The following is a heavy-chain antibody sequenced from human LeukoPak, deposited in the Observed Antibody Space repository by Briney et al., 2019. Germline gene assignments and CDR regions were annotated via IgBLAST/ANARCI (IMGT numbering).Heavy chain of an antibody. V-gene: IGHV4-59*01. CDR2: IYYSGST. D-gene: IGHD2-15*01. CDR1: GGSISSYY. J-gene: IGHJ6*03. Sequence: KPSETLSLTCTVSGGSISSYYWSWIRQPPGKGLEWIGYIYYSGSTNYNPSLKSRVTISVDTSKNQFSLKLSSVTAADTAVYYCARQIVVVVAATGSSYYYYYMDVWGKGTTVTVSS. CDR3: ARQIVVVVAATGSSYYYYYMDV.